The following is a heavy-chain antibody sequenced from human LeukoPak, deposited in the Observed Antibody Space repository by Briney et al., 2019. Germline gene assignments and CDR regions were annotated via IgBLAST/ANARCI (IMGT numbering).Heavy chain of an antibody. V-gene: IGHV5-51*01. CDR1: GYSFTSYW. CDR2: IYPGDSDP. D-gene: IGHD2-2*01. Sequence: GESLKISCKGSGYSFTSYWIGWVRQTPGKSLEWMGIIYPGDSDPRYSPSFQGQVTISADKSISTAYLQWSSLKASDTAMYYCASPYGGYCSSTSCYNTNDAFDIWGQGTMVTVSS. CDR3: ASPYGGYCSSTSCYNTNDAFDI. J-gene: IGHJ3*02.